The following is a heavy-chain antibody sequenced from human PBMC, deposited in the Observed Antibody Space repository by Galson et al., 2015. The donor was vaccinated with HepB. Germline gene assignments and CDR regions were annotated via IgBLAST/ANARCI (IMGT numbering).Heavy chain of an antibody. V-gene: IGHV6-1*01. CDR2: TYYRSKWYN. CDR3: ARGSDDGERSSTSCMDV. D-gene: IGHD2-2*01. J-gene: IGHJ6*04. Sequence: CAISGDSVSSNSAAWNWIRQSPSRGLEWLGRTYYRSKWYNDYAVSVKSRITINPDTSKNQFSLQLNSVTPEDTAVYYCARGSDDGERSSTSCMDVWGKGTTVTVSS. CDR1: GDSVSSNSAA.